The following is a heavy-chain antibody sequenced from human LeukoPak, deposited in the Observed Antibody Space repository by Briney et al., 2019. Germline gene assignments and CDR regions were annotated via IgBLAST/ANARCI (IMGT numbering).Heavy chain of an antibody. CDR3: ARTLAYCGGDCPGYGMDV. CDR1: GGSISSSSYY. D-gene: IGHD2-21*02. J-gene: IGHJ6*02. V-gene: IGHV4-61*09. CDR2: IYTSGST. Sequence: PSETLSLTCTVSGGSISSSSYYWSWIRQPAGKGLEWIGHIYTSGSTNYNPSLKNRVTMSVDTSKIQFSLKLSSVTAADTAVYYCARTLAYCGGDCPGYGMDVWGQGTTVTVSS.